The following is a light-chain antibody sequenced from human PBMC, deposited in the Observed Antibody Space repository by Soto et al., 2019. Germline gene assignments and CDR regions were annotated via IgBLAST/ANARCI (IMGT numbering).Light chain of an antibody. CDR2: GAS. CDR3: QHSAYSTIT. V-gene: IGKV3-20*01. J-gene: IGKJ5*01. Sequence: EIVLTQYPGTLSLSPGERATLSCRASQSVSSTFLAWYQQKPGQAPRLIIFGASSRATGIPDRFSGSVSGTDCTLTISRLEKEDGAVYDCQHSAYSTITFGQGTRLEIK. CDR1: QSVSSTF.